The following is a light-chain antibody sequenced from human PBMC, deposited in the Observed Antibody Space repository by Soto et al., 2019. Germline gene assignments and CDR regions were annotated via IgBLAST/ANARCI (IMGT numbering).Light chain of an antibody. CDR1: QSVSSK. CDR2: GAS. Sequence: EIVMTQSPATLSVSPGERATLSCRASQSVSSKLAWYQQKPGQAPRLLIYGASTRATGIPARFSGSGSGTDFTLTITSLQSEDFAIYYCQQYYNWRTFGQGTKVDIK. J-gene: IGKJ1*01. CDR3: QQYYNWRT. V-gene: IGKV3-15*01.